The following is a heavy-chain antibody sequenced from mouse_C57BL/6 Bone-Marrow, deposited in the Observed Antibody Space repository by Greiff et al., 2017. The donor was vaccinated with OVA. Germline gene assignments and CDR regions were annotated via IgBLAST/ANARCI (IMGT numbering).Heavy chain of an antibody. V-gene: IGHV2-9-1*01. CDR1: GFSLTSYA. J-gene: IGHJ3*01. CDR2: IWTGGGT. D-gene: IGHD2-4*01. Sequence: VQGVESGPGLVAPSQSLSITCTVSGFSLTSYAISWVRQPPGKGLEWLGVIWTGGGTNYNSALKSRLSISKDNSKSQVFLKMNSLQTDDTARYYCAVLYDYEAWFAYWGQGTLVTVSA. CDR3: AVLYDYEAWFAY.